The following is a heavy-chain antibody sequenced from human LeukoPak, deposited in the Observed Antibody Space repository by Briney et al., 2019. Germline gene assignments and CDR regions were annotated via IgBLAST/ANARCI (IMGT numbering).Heavy chain of an antibody. Sequence: PRGSLRLSCAASGFTFDDYAMHWVRQAPGKGLEWVSGISWNSGSIGYADSVKGRFTISRDNAKNSLYLQMNSLRAEDTALYYCAKDISRDYYGSGSYTHYWGQGTLVTVSS. CDR2: ISWNSGSI. CDR1: GFTFDDYA. V-gene: IGHV3-9*01. CDR3: AKDISRDYYGSGSYTHY. D-gene: IGHD3-10*01. J-gene: IGHJ4*02.